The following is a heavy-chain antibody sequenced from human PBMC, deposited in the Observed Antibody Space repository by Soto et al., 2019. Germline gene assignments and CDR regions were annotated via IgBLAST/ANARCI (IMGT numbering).Heavy chain of an antibody. CDR3: ARAPEDIVVVVAACDY. J-gene: IGHJ4*02. CDR2: INNVGTDS. Sequence: PGGSLRLSCAASEFTFSGRSVHWVRQAPGKGLVWVSGINNVGTDSTYADSVKGRFTISRDNAKNSLYLQMSSLRAEDTVVYYRARAPEDIVVVVAACDYWGQGTLVTVSS. V-gene: IGHV3-74*01. CDR1: EFTFSGRS. D-gene: IGHD2-15*01.